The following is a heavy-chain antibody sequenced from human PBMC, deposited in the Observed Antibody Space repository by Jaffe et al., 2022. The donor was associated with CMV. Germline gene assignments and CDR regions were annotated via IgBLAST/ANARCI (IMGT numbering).Heavy chain of an antibody. CDR1: GGSFSGYY. D-gene: IGHD6-13*01. J-gene: IGHJ4*02. CDR2: INHSGST. Sequence: QVQLQQWGAGLLKPSETLSLTCAVYGGSFSGYYWSWIRQPPGKGLEWIGEINHSGSTNYNPSLKSRVTISVDTSKNQFSLKLSSVTAADTAVYYCASRLLAAAGTRFDYWGQGTLVTVSS. V-gene: IGHV4-34*01. CDR3: ASRLLAAAGTRFDY.